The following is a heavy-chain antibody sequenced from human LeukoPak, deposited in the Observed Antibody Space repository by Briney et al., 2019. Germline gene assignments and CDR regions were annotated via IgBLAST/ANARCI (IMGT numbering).Heavy chain of an antibody. J-gene: IGHJ5*02. CDR2: INHSGST. Sequence: PSETLSLTCAVYGGSFGGYYWSWIRQPPGKGLEWIGEINHSGSTNYNPSLKSRVTISVDTSKNQFSLKLSSVTAADTAVYYCAGLGPNADPWGQGTLVTVSS. CDR3: AGLGPNADP. CDR1: GGSFGGYY. D-gene: IGHD7-27*01. V-gene: IGHV4-34*01.